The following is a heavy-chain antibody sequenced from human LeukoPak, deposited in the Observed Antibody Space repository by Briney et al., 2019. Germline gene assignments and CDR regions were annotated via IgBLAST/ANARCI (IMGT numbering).Heavy chain of an antibody. CDR1: GFTFTGYY. V-gene: IGHV1-2*04. CDR3: ARDPDCSSTSCYDSSALDI. J-gene: IGHJ3*02. D-gene: IGHD2-2*01. CDR2: INPNSRVT. Sequence: GSLSLSCKASGFTFTGYYIHWVPQAAGPGLEWMGGINPNSRVTNYAQKFQGWVTITRDKSISTAYMELSRMRSDDTAVYYCARDPDCSSTSCYDSSALDIWGQGTMVTVSS.